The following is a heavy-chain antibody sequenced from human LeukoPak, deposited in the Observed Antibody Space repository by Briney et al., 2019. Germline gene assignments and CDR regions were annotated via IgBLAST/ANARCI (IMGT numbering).Heavy chain of an antibody. D-gene: IGHD6-19*01. J-gene: IGHJ4*02. V-gene: IGHV4-4*07. CDR2: IYTSGST. Sequence: KASETVSLTCTVSGGSISSYYWSWIRQPAGKGLEWIGRIYTSGSTNYNPSLKSRVTMSVDTSKNQFSLKLSSVTAADTAVYYCARELAVAGDSDYWGQGTLVTVSS. CDR1: GGSISSYY. CDR3: ARELAVAGDSDY.